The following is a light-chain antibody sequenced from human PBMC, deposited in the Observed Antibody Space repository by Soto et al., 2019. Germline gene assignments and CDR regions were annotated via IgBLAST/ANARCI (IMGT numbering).Light chain of an antibody. CDR3: QQYHNWPLT. V-gene: IGKV1D-13*01. Sequence: AIQLTQSPSSLSASVGDRVTITCRASQGISSALAWYQQKPGKAPKLLIYDASSLESGVPSRFSGSGSGTEFTLTISSLQSEDFAVYNCQQYHNWPLTFGGGTKVDTK. CDR2: DAS. J-gene: IGKJ4*01. CDR1: QGISSA.